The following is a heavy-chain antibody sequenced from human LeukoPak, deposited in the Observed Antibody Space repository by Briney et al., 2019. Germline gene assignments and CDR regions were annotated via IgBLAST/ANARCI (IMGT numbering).Heavy chain of an antibody. J-gene: IGHJ6*02. Sequence: GRTLRLSCAASGFTFDDYAMHWVQQAPGKGLEWVSGISCNSSSIGYADPEKGRFTTSRDNAKSYLYLQMNSLRAEDTALYYCAKDMVERWLQRRNYYYYGMDVGSQGTTVTVSS. CDR1: GFTFDDYA. CDR2: ISCNSSSI. D-gene: IGHD5-24*01. CDR3: AKDMVERWLQRRNYYYYGMDV. V-gene: IGHV3-9*01.